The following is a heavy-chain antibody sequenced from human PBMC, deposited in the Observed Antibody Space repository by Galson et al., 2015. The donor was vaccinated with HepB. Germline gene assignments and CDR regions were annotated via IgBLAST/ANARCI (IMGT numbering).Heavy chain of an antibody. Sequence: SLRLSCAASGFTFLSYAMTWVRQAPVEVLECVAAISGSSHSMYYAGSVKGRFTISRDNYQNTLYLQMNSLRAEDTAIYYCAKVGHSGYGPFGSWSQGTLVAVAT. V-gene: IGHV3-23*01. D-gene: IGHD5-12*01. CDR1: GFTFLSYA. CDR2: ISGSSHSM. J-gene: IGHJ4*02. CDR3: AKVGHSGYGPFGS.